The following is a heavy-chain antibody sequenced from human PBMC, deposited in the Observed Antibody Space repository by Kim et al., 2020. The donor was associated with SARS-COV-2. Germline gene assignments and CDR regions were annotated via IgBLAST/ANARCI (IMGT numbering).Heavy chain of an antibody. CDR3: TTDRFWGLSGSYAYYYYGMDV. Sequence: GGSLRLSCAASGFTFSNAWMSWVRQAPGKGLEWVGRIKSKTDGGTTDYAAPVKGRFTISRDDSKNTLYLQMNSLKTEDTAVYYCTTDRFWGLSGSYAYYYYGMDVWGQGTTVTVSS. CDR1: GFTFSNAW. CDR2: IKSKTDGGTT. J-gene: IGHJ6*02. V-gene: IGHV3-15*01. D-gene: IGHD1-26*01.